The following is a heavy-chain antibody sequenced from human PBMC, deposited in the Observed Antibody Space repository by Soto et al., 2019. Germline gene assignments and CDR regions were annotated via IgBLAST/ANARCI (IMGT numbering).Heavy chain of an antibody. V-gene: IGHV4-59*01. CDR1: AASFSKYY. D-gene: IGHD3-16*01. Sequence: SSETLSLTCTVSAASFSKYYWTWIRQPPGKGLEWIGYIHFNGNTKYNPSLEGRLTISIDTSKKEFSLKLTSVTAADAAVYYCASVTFGGIVLAHWGQGTLVTVSS. CDR3: ASVTFGGIVLAH. J-gene: IGHJ4*02. CDR2: IHFNGNT.